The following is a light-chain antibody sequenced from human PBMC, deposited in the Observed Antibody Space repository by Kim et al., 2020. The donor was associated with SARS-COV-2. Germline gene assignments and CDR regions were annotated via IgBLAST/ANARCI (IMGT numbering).Light chain of an antibody. Sequence: SYELTQPPSVSVSPGQTASITCSGYKLGDKYVSWYQKKPGKSPVVVIYQDNQRPSGIPERFSGSNAGNTATLTISGTQAMDEADYYCQAWDSSTHNYVFGAGTKVTVL. J-gene: IGLJ1*01. V-gene: IGLV3-1*01. CDR1: KLGDKY. CDR3: QAWDSSTHNYV. CDR2: QDN.